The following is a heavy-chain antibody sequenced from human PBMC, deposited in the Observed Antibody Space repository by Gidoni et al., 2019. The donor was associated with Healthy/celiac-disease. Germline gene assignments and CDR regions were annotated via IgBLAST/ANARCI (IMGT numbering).Heavy chain of an antibody. V-gene: IGHV4-34*01. J-gene: IGHJ6*02. CDR1: GGSFSGYY. Sequence: QVQLQQWGAGLLKPSETLSLTCAVYGGSFSGYYWSWIRQPPGKGLEWIGEINHSGSTNYNPSLKSRVTISVDTSKNQFSLKLSSVTAADTAVYYCAGRYYDFWSGYYTGGYNYYYGMDVWGQGTTVTVSS. CDR2: INHSGST. D-gene: IGHD3-3*01. CDR3: AGRYYDFWSGYYTGGYNYYYGMDV.